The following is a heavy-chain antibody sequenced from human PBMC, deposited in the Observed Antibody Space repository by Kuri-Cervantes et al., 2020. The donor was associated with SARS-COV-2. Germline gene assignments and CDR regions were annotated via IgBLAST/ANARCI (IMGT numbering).Heavy chain of an antibody. J-gene: IGHJ6*02. D-gene: IGHD2-2*01. CDR2: INHSGGT. CDR1: GASLNTYS. V-gene: IGHV4-34*01. CDR3: ARGHIGVVPSPFLGFGPHSYYYHMDV. Sequence: GSLRLSCAVFGASLNTYSWSWIRQPPGKGLEWIGEINHSGGTKYKASLKGRVSISVDASKNKISLKLTSATAADAAVYYCARGHIGVVPSPFLGFGPHSYYYHMDVWGQGTTVTVSS.